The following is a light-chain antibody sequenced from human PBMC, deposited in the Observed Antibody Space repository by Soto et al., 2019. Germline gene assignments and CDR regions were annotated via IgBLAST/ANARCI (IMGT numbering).Light chain of an antibody. CDR1: QSISSNY. CDR2: GAS. CDR3: QQYSSSPPEFT. V-gene: IGKV3-20*01. Sequence: EIVLTQSPGTLSLSPGERATLSCRASQSISSNYLAWYQQRPGQAPRLLLFGASYRATGIPVRFSGSGSGTDFTLTISRLEPEDFAVYYCQQYSSSPPEFTFGPGTRVDSK. J-gene: IGKJ3*01.